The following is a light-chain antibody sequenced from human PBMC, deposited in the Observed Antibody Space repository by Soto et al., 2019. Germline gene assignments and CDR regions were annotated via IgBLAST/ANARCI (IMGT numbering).Light chain of an antibody. CDR3: QQYDTPFPT. CDR1: QSISSR. V-gene: IGKV1-5*03. Sequence: DTQMTQSPSTLSASVGDRVTITCRASQSISSRLAWYQQRPGRAPQFLIYKASTLKSGVPSRFSGGGSGTEFTRTISSLQPDDFATYYCQQYDTPFPTFGQGTKVEI. J-gene: IGKJ1*01. CDR2: KAS.